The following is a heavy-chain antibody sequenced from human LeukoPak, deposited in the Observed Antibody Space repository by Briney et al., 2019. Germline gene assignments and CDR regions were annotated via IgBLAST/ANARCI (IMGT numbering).Heavy chain of an antibody. Sequence: GGSLRLSCAASGFTFSSYSMNWVRQAPGKGLEWVSSIRSSSSYIYYADSVKGRFTISRDNAKNSLYLQMNSLRAEDTAVYYCAKDSGWYYMDVWGKGTTVTVPS. CDR3: AKDSGWYYMDV. CDR1: GFTFSSYS. CDR2: IRSSSSYI. D-gene: IGHD6-19*01. J-gene: IGHJ6*03. V-gene: IGHV3-21*01.